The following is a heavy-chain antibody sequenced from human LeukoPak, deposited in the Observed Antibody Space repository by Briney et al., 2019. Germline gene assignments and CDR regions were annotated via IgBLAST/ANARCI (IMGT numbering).Heavy chain of an antibody. CDR2: INHSGST. D-gene: IGHD3-3*01. J-gene: IGHJ3*02. CDR1: GGSFSGYY. V-gene: IGHV4-34*01. CDR3: ARGHARRRITIFGVAPRTFDI. Sequence: PSETLSLTCAVYGGSFSGYYWSWIRQPPGKGLEWIGEINHSGSTNYNPSLKSRVTISVDTSKNQFSQKLSSVTAADTAVYYCARGHARRRITIFGVAPRTFDIWGQGTMVTVSS.